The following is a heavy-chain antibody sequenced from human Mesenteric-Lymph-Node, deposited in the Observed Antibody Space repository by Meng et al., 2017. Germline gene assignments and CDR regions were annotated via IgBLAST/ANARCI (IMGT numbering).Heavy chain of an antibody. CDR1: GYTFTSYG. V-gene: IGHV1-18*01. J-gene: IGHJ3*02. CDR3: AREDGAIAVAAGDDAFDI. Sequence: ASVKVSCKASGYTFTSYGISWVRQAPGQGLEWMGWISAYNGNTNYAQKLQGRVSMTTDTSTTTAYMELSSLRSEDTAVYYCAREDGAIAVAAGDDAFDIWGQGTMVTVSS. CDR2: ISAYNGNT. D-gene: IGHD6-19*01.